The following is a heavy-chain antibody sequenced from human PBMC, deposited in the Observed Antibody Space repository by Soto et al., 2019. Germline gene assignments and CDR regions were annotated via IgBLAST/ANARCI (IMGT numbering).Heavy chain of an antibody. CDR3: ARDGSGWYENWFDP. D-gene: IGHD6-19*01. CDR1: GGSISSYY. V-gene: IGHV4-59*01. J-gene: IGHJ5*02. CDR2: IYYSGST. Sequence: SETLSLTCTVSGGSISSYYWSWIRQPPGKGLEWIGYIYYSGSTNYNPSLKSRVTISVDTSKNQFSLKLSSVTAADTAVYYCARDGSGWYENWFDPWGQGTLVTVSS.